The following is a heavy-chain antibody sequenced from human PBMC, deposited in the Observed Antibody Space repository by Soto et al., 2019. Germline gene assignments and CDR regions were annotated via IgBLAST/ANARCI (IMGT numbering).Heavy chain of an antibody. D-gene: IGHD6-19*01. Sequence: GGSLRLSCAASGFTFSSYSMSWVRQAPGKGLEWVSAISGSGGSTYYADSVKGRFTISRDNSKNTLYLQMNSLRAEDTAVYYCAKVYLAVAGTSAEYFQHWGQGTLVTVSS. CDR2: ISGSGGST. J-gene: IGHJ1*01. CDR3: AKVYLAVAGTSAEYFQH. CDR1: GFTFSSYS. V-gene: IGHV3-23*01.